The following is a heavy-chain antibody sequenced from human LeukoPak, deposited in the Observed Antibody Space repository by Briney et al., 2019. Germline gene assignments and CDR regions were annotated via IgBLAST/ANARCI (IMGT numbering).Heavy chain of an antibody. CDR2: ISYDGSNK. J-gene: IGHJ6*02. CDR3: ARVTVTTPYYYYYGMDV. Sequence: GGSLRLSCAVSGFTFSSYAMHWVRQAPGKGLEWVAVISYDGSNKYYADSVKGRFTISRDNSKNTLYLQMNSLRAEDTAVYYCARVTVTTPYYYYYGMDVWGQGTTVTVSS. V-gene: IGHV3-30-3*01. CDR1: GFTFSSYA. D-gene: IGHD4-17*01.